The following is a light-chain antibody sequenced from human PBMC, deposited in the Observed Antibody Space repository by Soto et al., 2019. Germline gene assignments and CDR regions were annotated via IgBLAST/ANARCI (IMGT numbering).Light chain of an antibody. J-gene: IGKJ2*01. CDR2: KAS. CDR3: QQYNSSPYT. CDR1: QSISSW. Sequence: DIQMTQSPSSLFASVGDRVTITCRASQSISSWLAWYQQKPGKAPKLLLYKASTLESGVPSRFSGSGSGTEFTLTISSLQPDDFANYYCQQYNSSPYTFGQGTKVDIK. V-gene: IGKV1-5*03.